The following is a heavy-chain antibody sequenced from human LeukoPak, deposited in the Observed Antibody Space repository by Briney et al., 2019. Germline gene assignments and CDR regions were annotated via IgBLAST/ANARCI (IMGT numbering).Heavy chain of an antibody. J-gene: IGHJ5*02. CDR2: IIPIFGTA. D-gene: IGHD6-13*01. Sequence: GTSVKVSCKASGGTFSSYAISWVRQAPGPGIEWMGGIIPIFGTANYAQKFQGRVMITADKSTSTAYMELSSLRSEDTAVYYCARDGGEAAAGTYGWFDPWGQGTLVTVSS. CDR3: ARDGGEAAAGTYGWFDP. CDR1: GGTFSSYA. V-gene: IGHV1-69*06.